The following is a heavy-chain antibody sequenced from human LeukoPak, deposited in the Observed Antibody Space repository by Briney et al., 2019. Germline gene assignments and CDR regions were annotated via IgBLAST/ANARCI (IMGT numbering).Heavy chain of an antibody. CDR2: ISPDDKST. CDR1: GFTFSQNW. V-gene: IGHV3-74*01. D-gene: IGHD1-26*01. J-gene: IGHJ3*02. CDR3: LTILETTIYAFDI. Sequence: PGGSLRLSCAASGFTFSQNWLHWVRQAPGKGLVWVSRISPDDKSTTYADSVKGRFTISRDDAKKTLYLQMNSLRAEDTAVYYCLTILETTIYAFDIWGQGTMVTVSS.